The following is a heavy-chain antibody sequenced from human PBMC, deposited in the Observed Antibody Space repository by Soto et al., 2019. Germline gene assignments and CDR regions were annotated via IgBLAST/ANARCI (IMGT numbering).Heavy chain of an antibody. V-gene: IGHV1-18*01. D-gene: IGHD6-19*01. CDR2: ISAYNGNT. Sequence: QVQLVQSGAEVKKPGASVKVSCKASGYTFTSFGISWVRQAPGQGLEWMGWISAYNGNTNYAQKLQGRVTMTTDTSTSTAYMELRSLRSDDTAVYYCARIEIEYSSGWYFDYWGQGTLVTVSS. CDR3: ARIEIEYSSGWYFDY. CDR1: GYTFTSFG. J-gene: IGHJ4*02.